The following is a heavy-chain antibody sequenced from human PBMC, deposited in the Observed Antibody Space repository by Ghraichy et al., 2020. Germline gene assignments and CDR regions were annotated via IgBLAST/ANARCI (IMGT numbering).Heavy chain of an antibody. V-gene: IGHV3-23*01. Sequence: GGSLRLSCAASGFTFSSYAMSWVRQAPGKGLEWVSAISGSGGSTYYADSVKGRFTISRDNSKNTLYLQMNSLRAEDTAVYYCAKDRYRWGEEDYFDYWGQGTLVTVSS. D-gene: IGHD1-26*01. CDR1: GFTFSSYA. CDR2: ISGSGGST. J-gene: IGHJ4*02. CDR3: AKDRYRWGEEDYFDY.